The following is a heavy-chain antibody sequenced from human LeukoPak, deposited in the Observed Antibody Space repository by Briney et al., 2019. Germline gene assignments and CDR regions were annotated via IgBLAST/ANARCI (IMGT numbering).Heavy chain of an antibody. J-gene: IGHJ4*02. D-gene: IGHD5-12*01. CDR1: GYTFTGYY. CDR2: INPNSGGT. V-gene: IGHV1-2*02. Sequence: VASVKVSCKASGYTFTGYYMHWVRQAPGQGLEWMGWINPNSGGTNYAQKFQGRVTMTRDTSISTAYMELSRLRSDDTAVYYCARGPGSGGYSGYDPEPIDYWGQGTLVTVSS. CDR3: ARGPGSGGYSGYDPEPIDY.